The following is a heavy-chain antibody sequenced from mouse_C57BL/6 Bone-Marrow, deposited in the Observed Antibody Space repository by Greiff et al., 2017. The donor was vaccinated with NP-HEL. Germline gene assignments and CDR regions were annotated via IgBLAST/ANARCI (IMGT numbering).Heavy chain of an antibody. Sequence: QVHVKQSGAELARPGASVKMSCKASGYTFTSYTMHWVKQRPGQGLEWIGYINPSSGYTKYNQKFKDKATLTADKSSSTAYMQLSSLTSEDSAVYYCARGEIYYGYDGYYAMDYWGQGTSVTVSS. CDR2: INPSSGYT. CDR1: GYTFTSYT. J-gene: IGHJ4*01. D-gene: IGHD2-2*01. V-gene: IGHV1-4*01. CDR3: ARGEIYYGYDGYYAMDY.